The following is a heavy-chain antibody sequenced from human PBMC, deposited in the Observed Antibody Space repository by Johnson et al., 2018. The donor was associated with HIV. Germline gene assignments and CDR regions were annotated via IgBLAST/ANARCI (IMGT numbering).Heavy chain of an antibody. D-gene: IGHD3-16*02. Sequence: QVQLVESGGGVVQPGRSLRLSCAASGFTFSNYAMHWVRQAPGRGLEWVAVISYDGSNKYYADSVKGRFTISRDNSKNTLYLQMNSLRAEDTAVYYCATISVIPSRVNDAFDIWGQGTVVTVSS. CDR1: GFTFSNYA. V-gene: IGHV3-30*04. CDR3: ATISVIPSRVNDAFDI. J-gene: IGHJ3*02. CDR2: ISYDGSNK.